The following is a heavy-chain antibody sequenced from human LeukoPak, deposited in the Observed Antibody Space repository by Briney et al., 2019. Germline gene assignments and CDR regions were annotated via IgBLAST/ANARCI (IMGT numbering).Heavy chain of an antibody. D-gene: IGHD1-26*01. CDR3: ARVGATTNIYYYYMDV. CDR1: GFTFSDYY. CDR2: ISSSGSTI. V-gene: IGHV3-11*01. J-gene: IGHJ6*03. Sequence: PGGSLRLSCAASGFTFSDYYMSWIRQAPGKGLEWVSYISSSGSTIYYADSVKGRFTISRDNAKNSLYLQMNSLRAEDTAVYYCARVGATTNIYYYYMDVWGKGTTVTISS.